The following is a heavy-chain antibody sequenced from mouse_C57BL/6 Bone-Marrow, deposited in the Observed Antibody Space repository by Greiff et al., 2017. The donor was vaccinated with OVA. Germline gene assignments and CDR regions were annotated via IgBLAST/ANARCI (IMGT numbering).Heavy chain of an antibody. V-gene: IGHV5-9-1*02. CDR1: GFTFSSYA. CDR2: ISSGGDYI. J-gene: IGHJ2*01. D-gene: IGHD2-5*01. CDR3: TRDQAAYYSNRFDY. Sequence: EVNVVESGEGLVKPGGSLKLSCAASGFTFSSYAMSWVRQTPEKRLEWVAYISSGGDYIYYADTVKGRFTISRDNARNTLYLQMSSLKSEDTAMYYCTRDQAAYYSNRFDYWGQGTTLTVSS.